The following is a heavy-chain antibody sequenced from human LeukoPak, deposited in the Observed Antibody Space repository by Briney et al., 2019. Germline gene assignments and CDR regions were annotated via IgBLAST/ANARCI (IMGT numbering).Heavy chain of an antibody. V-gene: IGHV1-18*01. CDR3: ARDLGDYKEYYFDY. J-gene: IGHJ4*02. CDR2: ISAYNGNT. CDR1: GYTFTSYG. D-gene: IGHD4-17*01. Sequence: ASVKVSCKASGYTFTSYGISWVRQAPGQGLEWMGWISAYNGNTNYAQKLQGRVTMTTDTSTSTAYMELRSLRSDDTAVYYCARDLGDYKEYYFDYWGQGTLVTVSS.